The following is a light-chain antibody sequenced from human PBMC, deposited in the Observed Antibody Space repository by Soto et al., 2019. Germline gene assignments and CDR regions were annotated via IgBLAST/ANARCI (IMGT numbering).Light chain of an antibody. CDR1: SRDDGGYNY. J-gene: IGLJ1*01. CDR3: CSNTNSNTRQIL. CDR2: EVS. Sequence: QSALTQPACVSVSAGQSITISFTGSSRDDGGYNYVSLDQMQPGKARKLMHYEVSNRPSGASNRFSGSKSGNTAYLTISGPQAEAEADYYCCSNTNSNTRQILFGT. V-gene: IGLV2-14*01.